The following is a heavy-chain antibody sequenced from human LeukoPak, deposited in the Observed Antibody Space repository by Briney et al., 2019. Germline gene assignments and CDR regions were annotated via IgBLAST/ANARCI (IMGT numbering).Heavy chain of an antibody. Sequence: GASVKVSCKASGYTFTSYYMHWVRQAPGQGLEWMGIINPSGGSTSYAQKFQGRVTMTRDTSITTAYMELSRLRSDDTAVYYCAREITPVGGSPLIWFDPWGQGTLVTVSS. D-gene: IGHD1-26*01. CDR2: INPSGGST. V-gene: IGHV1-46*01. CDR3: AREITPVGGSPLIWFDP. J-gene: IGHJ5*02. CDR1: GYTFTSYY.